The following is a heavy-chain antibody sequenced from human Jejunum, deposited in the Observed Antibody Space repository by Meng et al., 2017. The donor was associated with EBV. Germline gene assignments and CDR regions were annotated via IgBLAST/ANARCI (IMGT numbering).Heavy chain of an antibody. CDR2: ISAYNGNT. CDR1: GYTFTNYG. Sequence: QVPLVQSGAEVKEPGASVKVSCKASGYTFTNYGVSWVRQAPGQGLEWMGWISAYNGNTDYAQKLQGRVTMTTDTPTSTAYMELRSLRSDDTAVYYCTILSHCDGGICYSYDYWGQGTLVTSPQ. D-gene: IGHD2-15*01. V-gene: IGHV1-18*01. CDR3: TILSHCDGGICYSYDY. J-gene: IGHJ4*02.